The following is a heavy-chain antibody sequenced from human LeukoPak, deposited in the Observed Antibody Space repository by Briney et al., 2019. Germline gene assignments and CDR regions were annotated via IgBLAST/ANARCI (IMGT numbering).Heavy chain of an antibody. D-gene: IGHD3-22*01. J-gene: IGHJ5*02. Sequence: GGSLRLSCAASGFTFSSYSMNWVRQAPGKGLEWVSSISSSSSYIYYADSVKGRFTISRDNAKNSLYLQMNGLRAEDTAVYYCARGNYDSSGYPTDWFDPWRQGTLVTVSS. CDR1: GFTFSSYS. V-gene: IGHV3-21*01. CDR2: ISSSSSYI. CDR3: ARGNYDSSGYPTDWFDP.